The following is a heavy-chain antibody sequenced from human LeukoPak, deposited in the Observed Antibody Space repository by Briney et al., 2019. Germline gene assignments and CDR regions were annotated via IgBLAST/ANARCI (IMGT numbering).Heavy chain of an antibody. Sequence: GASVKVSCKASGYTFTGYYMHWVRQAPGQGLEWMGWINPNSGGTNYAQKFQGRVTMTRDTSISTAYMELSRLRSDDTAVYYCARDSSSWYAEYFQHWGQGTLVTVSS. CDR1: GYTFTGYY. V-gene: IGHV1-2*02. CDR3: ARDSSSWYAEYFQH. D-gene: IGHD6-13*01. J-gene: IGHJ1*01. CDR2: INPNSGGT.